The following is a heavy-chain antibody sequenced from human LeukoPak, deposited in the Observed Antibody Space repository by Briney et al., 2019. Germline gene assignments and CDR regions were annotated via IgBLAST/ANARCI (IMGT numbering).Heavy chain of an antibody. CDR3: ARNPLTTIFGVVIVDAFDI. J-gene: IGHJ3*02. CDR1: GGSISSSSYY. D-gene: IGHD3-3*01. CDR2: IYYSGST. V-gene: IGHV4-39*01. Sequence: SETLSLTCTVSGGSISSSSYYWGWIRQPPGKGLEWIGSIYYSGSTYYNPSLKSRVTISVDTSKNQFSLKLSSVTAADTAVYYCARNPLTTIFGVVIVDAFDIWGQGTTVTVSS.